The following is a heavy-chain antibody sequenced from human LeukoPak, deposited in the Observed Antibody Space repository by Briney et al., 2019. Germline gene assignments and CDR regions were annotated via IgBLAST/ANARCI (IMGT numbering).Heavy chain of an antibody. CDR3: ARHPNPGRGGDFDY. D-gene: IGHD2-21*01. J-gene: IGHJ4*02. V-gene: IGHV4-34*01. Sequence: PSETLSLTCAVYGGSFSGYYWSWLRQPPGKGLEWIGEINHSGSTNYNPSLTSRVTISVATSKNQFSLKLSSVTAADTAVYYCARHPNPGRGGDFDYWGQGTLVTVSS. CDR2: INHSGST. CDR1: GGSFSGYY.